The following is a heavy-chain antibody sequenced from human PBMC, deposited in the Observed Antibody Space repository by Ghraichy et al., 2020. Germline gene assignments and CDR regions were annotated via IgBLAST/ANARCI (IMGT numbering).Heavy chain of an antibody. V-gene: IGHV3-13*01. D-gene: IGHD1-1*01. Sequence: GGSLRLSCAASGFTYSTYDFHWVRQVIGKGLEWVSAIGTAGDTYYSPSVKGRFTISRENARDSLYLEMNSLTAGDTAVYYCARGGGDWTSQSFDLWGRGTLVTVAS. J-gene: IGHJ2*01. CDR1: GFTYSTYD. CDR3: ARGGGDWTSQSFDL. CDR2: IGTAGDT.